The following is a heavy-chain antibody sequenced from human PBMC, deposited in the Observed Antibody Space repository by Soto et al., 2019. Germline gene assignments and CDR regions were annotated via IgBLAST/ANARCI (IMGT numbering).Heavy chain of an antibody. V-gene: IGHV1-8*01. CDR3: ARSLYYDFWSGYSPFDP. Sequence: GASVKVSCKASGYXYTSYDINWVRQATGQGLEWMGWMNPNSGNTGYAQKFQGRVTMTRNTSISTAYMELSSLRSEDTAVYYCARSLYYDFWSGYSPFDPWGQGTLVTVSS. CDR1: GYXYTSYD. CDR2: MNPNSGNT. J-gene: IGHJ5*02. D-gene: IGHD3-3*01.